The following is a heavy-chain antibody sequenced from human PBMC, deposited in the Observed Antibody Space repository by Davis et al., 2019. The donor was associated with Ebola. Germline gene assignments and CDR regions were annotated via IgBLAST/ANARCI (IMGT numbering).Heavy chain of an antibody. CDR3: ARAITMIVVVPPDY. CDR2: ISAYNGNT. D-gene: IGHD3-22*01. CDR1: GYTFTSYG. J-gene: IGHJ4*02. Sequence: ASVKVSCKASGYTFTSYGISWVRQAPGQGLEWMGWISAYNGNTNYAQKLQGRVTMTTDTSTSTAYMELRSLRSDDTAVYYCARAITMIVVVPPDYWGQGTLVTVSS. V-gene: IGHV1-18*01.